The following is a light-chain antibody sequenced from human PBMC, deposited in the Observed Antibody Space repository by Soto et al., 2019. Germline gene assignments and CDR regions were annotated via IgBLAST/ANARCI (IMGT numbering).Light chain of an antibody. J-gene: IGLJ1*01. CDR3: CSYAGSYV. Sequence: QAVRTQPRSGSGSPGQSVTISCTGTSSDVGGYDYVSWYQQHPGKAPKLMIYDVSKRPSGVPDRLSGSKSGNTASLTISGLQAEDEADYYCCSYAGSYVFGTGTKVTAL. CDR1: SSDVGGYDY. CDR2: DVS. V-gene: IGLV2-11*01.